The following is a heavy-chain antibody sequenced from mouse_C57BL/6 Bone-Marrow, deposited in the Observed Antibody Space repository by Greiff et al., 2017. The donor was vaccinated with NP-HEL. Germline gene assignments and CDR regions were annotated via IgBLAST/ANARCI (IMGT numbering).Heavy chain of an antibody. J-gene: IGHJ2*01. CDR2: IYPRDGST. CDR1: GYTFPSYD. CDR3: ARWVYGSSYAKYYFDY. D-gene: IGHD1-1*01. V-gene: IGHV1-85*01. Sequence: VKLMESGPELVKPGASVKLSCKASGYTFPSYDINWVKQRPGQGLEWIGWIYPRDGSTKYNEKFKGKATLTVDTSSSKAYMELHSLTSEDSAVYFCARWVYGSSYAKYYFDYWGQGTTLTVSS.